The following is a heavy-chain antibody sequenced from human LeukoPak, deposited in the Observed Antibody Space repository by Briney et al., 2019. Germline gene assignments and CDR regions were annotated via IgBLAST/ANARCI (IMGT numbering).Heavy chain of an antibody. CDR2: ISPYNGNT. CDR3: ARDRASGIVDY. D-gene: IGHD6-13*01. V-gene: IGHV1-18*01. Sequence: ASVKVSCKASGYTFTSYVINWVRQAPGQGLEWMGWISPYNGNTNYAQKLQGTVTMTTDISTSTAYMELRSLRSDDTAVYYCARDRASGIVDYWGQGTLVTVSS. J-gene: IGHJ4*02. CDR1: GYTFTSYV.